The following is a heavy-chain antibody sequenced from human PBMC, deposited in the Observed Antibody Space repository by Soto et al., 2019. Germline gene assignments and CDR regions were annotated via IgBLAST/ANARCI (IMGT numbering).Heavy chain of an antibody. Sequence: TLSLPCAVSGGSISSGGYSWSWIRQPPGKGLEWIGYIYHSGSTYYNPSLKSRVTISVDRSKNQFYLKLSSVTAADTAVYYCARVPDRWGQGTLVTVSS. D-gene: IGHD2-2*01. J-gene: IGHJ5*02. CDR1: GGSISSGGYS. CDR3: ARVPDR. V-gene: IGHV4-30-2*01. CDR2: IYHSGST.